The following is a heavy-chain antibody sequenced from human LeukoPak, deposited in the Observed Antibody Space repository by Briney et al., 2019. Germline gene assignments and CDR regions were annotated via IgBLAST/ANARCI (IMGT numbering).Heavy chain of an antibody. D-gene: IGHD3-10*01. J-gene: IGHJ6*02. CDR1: GGSISSYY. CDR3: ARGNLLLWFGESPNGMDV. Sequence: SETLSLTCTVSGGSISSYYWSWIRQPPGKGLEWIGYIYYSGSTNYNPSLKSRVTISVDTSKNQFSLKLSSVTAADTAVYYCARGNLLLWFGESPNGMDVWGQGTTVTVSS. CDR2: IYYSGST. V-gene: IGHV4-59*12.